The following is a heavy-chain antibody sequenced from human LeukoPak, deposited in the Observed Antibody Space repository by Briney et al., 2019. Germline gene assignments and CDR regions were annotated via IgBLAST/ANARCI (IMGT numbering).Heavy chain of an antibody. CDR2: INPSGGST. CDR3: ARDSGYDYFYYYMDV. CDR1: GYTFTSYY. D-gene: IGHD5-12*01. V-gene: IGHV1-46*01. J-gene: IGHJ6*03. Sequence: ASVKVSCKASGYTFTSYYMHWVRQAPGQGLEWMGIINPSGGSTSYAQKFQGRVTMTRDMSTSTVYMELSSLRSEDTAVYYCARDSGYDYFYYYMDVRGKGTTVTVSS.